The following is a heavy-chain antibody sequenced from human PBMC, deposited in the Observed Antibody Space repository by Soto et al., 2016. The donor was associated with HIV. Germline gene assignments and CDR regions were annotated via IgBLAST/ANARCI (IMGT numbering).Heavy chain of an antibody. Sequence: QVQLQESGPGLVKPSETLSLNCTVSGGSISTYYWSWLRQPPGKGLQWIGYIYYTGTTKYNPSLKSRLNISLDKSKNQLSLTLTSVTAADTAMYFCARGLWTRKAGYLNAFDYLGPRDNGHRLF. J-gene: IGHJ3*02. CDR1: GGSISTYY. CDR2: IYYTGTT. CDR3: ARGLWTRKAGYLNAFDY. V-gene: IGHV4-59*01. D-gene: IGHD5-12*01.